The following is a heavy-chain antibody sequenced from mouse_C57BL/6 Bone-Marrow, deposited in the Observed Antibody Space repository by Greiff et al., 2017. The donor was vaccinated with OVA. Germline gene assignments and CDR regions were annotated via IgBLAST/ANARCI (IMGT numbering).Heavy chain of an antibody. CDR1: GYTFTDYY. Sequence: EVQLQQSGPELVKPGASVKISCKASGYTFTDYYMNWVKQSHGKSLEWIGDINPNNGGTSYNQKFKGKATLTVDKSSSTAYMELRSLTSEDSAVYYCARCLLRPKTMDYWGQGTSVTVSS. V-gene: IGHV1-26*01. J-gene: IGHJ4*01. CDR3: ARCLLRPKTMDY. D-gene: IGHD1-1*01. CDR2: INPNNGGT.